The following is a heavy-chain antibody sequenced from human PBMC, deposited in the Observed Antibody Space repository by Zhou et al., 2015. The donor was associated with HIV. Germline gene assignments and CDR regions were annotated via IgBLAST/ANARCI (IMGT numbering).Heavy chain of an antibody. D-gene: IGHD3-3*01. Sequence: QVQLVQSGAEVKKPGASVKVSCKASGYTFTSYGISWVRQAPGQGLEWMGWISAYNGNTNYAQKLQGRVTMTTDTSTSTAYMELRSLRSDDTAVYYCARAGNYDFWSGYLTAIDYWGQGTLVHRLL. J-gene: IGHJ4*02. CDR3: ARAGNYDFWSGYLTAIDY. CDR1: GYTFTSYG. CDR2: ISAYNGNT. V-gene: IGHV1-18*01.